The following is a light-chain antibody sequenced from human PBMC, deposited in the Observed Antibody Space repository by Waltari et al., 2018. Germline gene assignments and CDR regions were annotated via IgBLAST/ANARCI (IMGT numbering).Light chain of an antibody. J-gene: IGKJ2*01. Sequence: EIVLTQSPATLSLSPGERATLSCRASQSVSSYLAWYQQKPGQAPRLLIYDASNRATGIPARFSGSGSGTDFTLTISSLQPDDFATYYCQQYSSYSRTFGQGTKLQMK. CDR2: DAS. V-gene: IGKV3-11*01. CDR1: QSVSSY. CDR3: QQYSSYSRT.